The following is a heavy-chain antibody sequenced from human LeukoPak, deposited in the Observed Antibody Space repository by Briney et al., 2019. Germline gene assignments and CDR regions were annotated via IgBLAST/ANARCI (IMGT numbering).Heavy chain of an antibody. CDR3: ARQETLLQWFDP. CDR2: FYYSGNT. V-gene: IGHV4-39*01. D-gene: IGHD2/OR15-2a*01. Sequence: PSETLSLTCSVFGGAISSSRHYWGWIRQTPGKGLEWIGSFYYSGNTYYNPSLKSRITLSVDTSKNQFSLKLNSVTAADTAVFYCARQETLLQWFDPWGEGTLVTV. J-gene: IGHJ5*02. CDR1: GGAISSSRHY.